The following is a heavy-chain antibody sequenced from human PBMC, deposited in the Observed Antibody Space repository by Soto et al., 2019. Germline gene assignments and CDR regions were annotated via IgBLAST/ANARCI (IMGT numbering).Heavy chain of an antibody. D-gene: IGHD3-3*01. Sequence: GASLKISCNGSGYSFTSYWIGWVRQMPGKGLEWMGIIYPGDSDTRYSPSFQGQVTISADKSISTAYLQWSSLKASDTAMYYCARQERSSDFWSGCRDYYYYGMDVWGQGTTVTVSS. CDR3: ARQERSSDFWSGCRDYYYYGMDV. V-gene: IGHV5-51*01. J-gene: IGHJ6*02. CDR2: IYPGDSDT. CDR1: GYSFTSYW.